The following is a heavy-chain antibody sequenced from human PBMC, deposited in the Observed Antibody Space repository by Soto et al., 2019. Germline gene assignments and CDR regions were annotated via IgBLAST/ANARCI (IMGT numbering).Heavy chain of an antibody. CDR2: IWYDGSNK. CDR1: GFTFSSYG. V-gene: IGHV3-33*01. J-gene: IGHJ4*02. Sequence: GGSLRLSCAASGFTFSSYGMHWVRQAPGKGLEWVAVIWYDGSNKYYADSVKGRFTISRDNSKNTLYLQMNSLRAEDTAVYYCARDAAPGHRYNWNYVDYWGQGTLVTVSS. D-gene: IGHD1-20*01. CDR3: ARDAAPGHRYNWNYVDY.